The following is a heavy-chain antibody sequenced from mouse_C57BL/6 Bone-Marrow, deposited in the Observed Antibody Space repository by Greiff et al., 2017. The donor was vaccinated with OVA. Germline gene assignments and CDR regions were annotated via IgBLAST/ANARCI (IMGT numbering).Heavy chain of an antibody. CDR2: IHPNSGST. D-gene: IGHD3-2*02. V-gene: IGHV1-64*01. J-gene: IGHJ2*01. CDR1: GYTFTSYW. Sequence: VQLQQPGAELVKPGASVKLSCKASGYTFTSYWMHWVKQRPGQGLEWIGMIHPNSGSTNYNEKFKSKATLTVDKSSSTAYMQLSSLTSEDSAVYYCATLDSSGPSDYFDYWGQGTTLTVSS. CDR3: ATLDSSGPSDYFDY.